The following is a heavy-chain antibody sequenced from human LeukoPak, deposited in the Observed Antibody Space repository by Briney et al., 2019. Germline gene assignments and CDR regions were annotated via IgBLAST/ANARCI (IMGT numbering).Heavy chain of an antibody. CDR1: GFTFSNYA. Sequence: PGGSLRLSCGASGFTFSNYAMSWVRRAPGKRLECLSAISGSGGTTDYADSVKGRLTISRDNSKNTLYLQMNSLRVEDTAVYYCAKTLSGSSWDYWGQGTLVTVSS. J-gene: IGHJ4*02. V-gene: IGHV3-23*01. D-gene: IGHD6-13*01. CDR3: AKTLSGSSWDY. CDR2: ISGSGGTT.